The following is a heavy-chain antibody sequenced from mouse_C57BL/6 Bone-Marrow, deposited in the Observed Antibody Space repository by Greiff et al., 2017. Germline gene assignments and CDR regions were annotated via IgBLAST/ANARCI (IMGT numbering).Heavy chain of an antibody. CDR2: IYPSDSET. CDR3: ARSGGNYVDYAMDY. V-gene: IGHV1-61*01. CDR1: GYTFTSYW. J-gene: IGHJ4*01. Sequence: QVQLQQPGAELVRPGSSVKLSCKASGYTFTSYWMDWVKQRPGQGLEWIGNIYPSDSETHYNQKFKDKATLTVDKSSSTAYMQLSSLTSEDSAVYYCARSGGNYVDYAMDYWGQGTSVTVSS. D-gene: IGHD2-1*01.